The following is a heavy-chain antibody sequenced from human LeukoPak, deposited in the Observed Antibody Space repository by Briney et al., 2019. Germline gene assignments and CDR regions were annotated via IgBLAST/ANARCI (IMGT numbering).Heavy chain of an antibody. CDR3: ASGTVGNYALDY. V-gene: IGHV3-21*01. D-gene: IGHD1-7*01. CDR1: GLTFSRYN. Sequence: GGSLRLSCAASGLTFSRYNMNWVRQAPGKGLEWVSSIGTSSNNIYYTDSVKGRFTISRDNAKNSLYLQVDSLRVEGTAVYFCASGTVGNYALDYWGQGTLVTVSS. J-gene: IGHJ4*02. CDR2: IGTSSNNI.